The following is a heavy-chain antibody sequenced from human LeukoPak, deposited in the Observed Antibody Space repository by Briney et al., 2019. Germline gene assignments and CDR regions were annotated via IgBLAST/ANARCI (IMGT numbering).Heavy chain of an antibody. CDR1: GGSFSGYY. CDR2: INHSGST. CDR3: ARHLRGNYYDSSGYNQFDY. D-gene: IGHD3-22*01. V-gene: IGHV4-34*01. Sequence: SETLSLTCAVYGGSFSGYYWSWIRQPPGKGLEWIGEINHSGSTNYNPSLKSRVTISVDTSKNQFSLKLSSVTAADTAVYYCARHLRGNYYDSSGYNQFDYWGQGTLVTVSS. J-gene: IGHJ4*02.